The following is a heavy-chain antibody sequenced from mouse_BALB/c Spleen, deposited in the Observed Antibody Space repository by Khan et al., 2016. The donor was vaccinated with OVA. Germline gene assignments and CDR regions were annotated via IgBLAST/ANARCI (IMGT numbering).Heavy chain of an antibody. Sequence: VQLKQSGPELVKPWASVRMSCKASGYTFTSDVIHWVKQKPGEGLEWIGYIYPYNDDTKYNENFKGQATLTSDKSSNTAYMELFSLTSEDSAAYYYAKDCRYDVYFDYWGQGTTLTVSS. V-gene: IGHV1S136*01. J-gene: IGHJ2*01. CDR2: IYPYNDDT. D-gene: IGHD2-12*01. CDR1: GYTFTSDV. CDR3: AKDCRYDVYFDY.